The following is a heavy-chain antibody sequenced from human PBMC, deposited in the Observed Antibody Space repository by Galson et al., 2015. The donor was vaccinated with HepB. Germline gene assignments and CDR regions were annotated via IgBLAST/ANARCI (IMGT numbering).Heavy chain of an antibody. CDR3: ARDWRRGGDPINWFDP. D-gene: IGHD2-21*02. J-gene: IGHJ5*02. V-gene: IGHV1-3*01. Sequence: SVKVSCKASGYTFTSYAMHWVRQAPGQRLEWMGWINAGNGNTKYSQKFQGRVTITRDTSASTAYMELSSLRSEDTAVYYCARDWRRGGDPINWFDPWGQGTLVTVSS. CDR2: INAGNGNT. CDR1: GYTFTSYA.